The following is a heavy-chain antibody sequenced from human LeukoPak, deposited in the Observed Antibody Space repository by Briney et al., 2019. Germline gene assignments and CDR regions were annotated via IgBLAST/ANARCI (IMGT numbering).Heavy chain of an antibody. CDR1: GGSFSGYY. V-gene: IGHV4-34*01. Sequence: PSETLSLTCAVYGGSFSGYYWSWIRQPPGKGLEWIGEINHSGSTNYNPSLKSRVTISVDTSKNQFSLKLSSVTAADTAVYYCARLSFESLDSGSQGHWYFDLWGRGTLVTVSS. D-gene: IGHD3-10*01. J-gene: IGHJ2*01. CDR3: ARLSFESLDSGSQGHWYFDL. CDR2: INHSGST.